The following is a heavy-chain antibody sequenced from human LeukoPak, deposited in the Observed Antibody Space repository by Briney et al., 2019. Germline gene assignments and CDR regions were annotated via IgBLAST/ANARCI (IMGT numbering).Heavy chain of an antibody. Sequence: GGSPSPSCAASGFTFSTKGTHWVRQAPGKGMGWGAFTLTVGGSKFYTHFVEGRFSPSRDTSKKTMYLQSDSLRATETSVYFCAKGRVLLWFWEFQTYFDYWGQGALVTVSS. V-gene: IGHV3-30*02. D-gene: IGHD3-10*01. CDR3: AKGRVLLWFWEFQTYFDY. CDR2: TLTVGGSK. J-gene: IGHJ4*02. CDR1: GFTFSTKG.